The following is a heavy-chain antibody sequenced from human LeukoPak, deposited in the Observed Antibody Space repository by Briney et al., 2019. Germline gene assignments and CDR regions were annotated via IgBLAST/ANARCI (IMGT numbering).Heavy chain of an antibody. V-gene: IGHV1-2*02. CDR1: GYTFSGYY. D-gene: IGHD3-10*01. CDR3: AHSHGVVWFGEWVLHYYMDV. J-gene: IGHJ6*03. CDR2: INPNSGGT. Sequence: ASVKVSCKASGYTFSGYYMHWVRQAPGQGLEWMGWINPNSGGTNYAQKFQGRVTMTRDTSISTAYMELSSLRSEDTAVYYCAHSHGVVWFGEWVLHYYMDVWVKGTTVTVSS.